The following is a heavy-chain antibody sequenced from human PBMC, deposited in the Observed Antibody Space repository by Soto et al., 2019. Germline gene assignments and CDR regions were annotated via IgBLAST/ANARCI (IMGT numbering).Heavy chain of an antibody. J-gene: IGHJ4*02. CDR1: GFTFSDYY. CDR2: ISSSGSTI. V-gene: IGHV3-11*01. D-gene: IGHD3-22*01. CDR3: ASRFSPYYDRNLFDY. Sequence: QVQLVESGGGLVKPGGSLRLSCAASGFTFSDYYMSWIRQAPGKGLEWVSYISSSGSTIYYADSVKGRFTISRDNAKNSLYLQMNSLRAEDTAVYYGASRFSPYYDRNLFDYWGQGTLVTVSS.